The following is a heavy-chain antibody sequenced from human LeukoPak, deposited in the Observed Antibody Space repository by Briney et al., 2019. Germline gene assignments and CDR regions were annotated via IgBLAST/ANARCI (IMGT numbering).Heavy chain of an antibody. CDR3: ARGKDYDSSGYPVRGSFDY. J-gene: IGHJ4*02. Sequence: SETLSLTCAVYGGSFSGYYWSWIRQPPGKGLEWIGEINHSGSTNYNPSLKSRVTISVDTSKNQFSLKLGSVTAADTAVYYCARGKDYDSSGYPVRGSFDYWGQGTLVTVSS. V-gene: IGHV4-34*01. CDR1: GGSFSGYY. D-gene: IGHD3-22*01. CDR2: INHSGST.